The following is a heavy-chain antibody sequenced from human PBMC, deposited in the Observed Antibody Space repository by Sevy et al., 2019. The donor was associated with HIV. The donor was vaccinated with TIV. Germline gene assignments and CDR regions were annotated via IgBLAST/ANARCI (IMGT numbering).Heavy chain of an antibody. CDR2: IYYNGHI. CDR1: GDSITSLY. D-gene: IGHD1-26*01. V-gene: IGHV4-59*08. J-gene: IGHJ4*02. Sequence: SETLSLTCTVSGDSITSLYWNWIRHPPGKGLEWIANIYYNGHINYNPSLKSRVTLSLDTSKNQFSLRLSSVTAADTAMYYCAGENAWGRGYSWGQGTLVTVSS. CDR3: AGENAWGRGYS.